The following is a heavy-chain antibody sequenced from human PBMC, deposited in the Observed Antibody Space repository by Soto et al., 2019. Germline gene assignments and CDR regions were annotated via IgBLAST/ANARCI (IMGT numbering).Heavy chain of an antibody. CDR2: IYHTGNA. D-gene: IGHD3-22*01. V-gene: IGHV4-39*01. J-gene: IGHJ5*02. CDR1: GDSISNSRFY. Sequence: SETLSLTCSVSGDSISNSRFYWAWNRQPPGEGLEWIGSIYHTGNAYYNPSLKSRVTIFVDTSKNQFSLKLTSVTAAGTALYYCARDYFDSSDYTTNWFDPWGQGTLVTVSS. CDR3: ARDYFDSSDYTTNWFDP.